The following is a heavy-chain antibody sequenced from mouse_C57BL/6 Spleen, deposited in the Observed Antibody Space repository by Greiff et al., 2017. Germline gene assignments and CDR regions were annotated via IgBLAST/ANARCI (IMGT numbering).Heavy chain of an antibody. V-gene: IGHV1-4*01. CDR1: GYTFTSYT. D-gene: IGHD2-2*01. CDR2: INPSSGDT. CDR3: APDGYDPPYGFDY. Sequence: QVQLKESGAELARPGASVKMSCKASGYTFTSYTMHWVKQRPGQGLEWIGYINPSSGDTKYNQKFKDKATLTADKSTSTAYMQLSSLTSEDAAVYYWAPDGYDPPYGFDYWGQGTTLTVSS. J-gene: IGHJ2*01.